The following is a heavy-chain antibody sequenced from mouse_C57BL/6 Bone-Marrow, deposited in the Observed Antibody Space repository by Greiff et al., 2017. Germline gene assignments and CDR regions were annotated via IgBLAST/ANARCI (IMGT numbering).Heavy chain of an antibody. Sequence: EVMLVESGGGLVKPGGSLKLSCAASGFTFSSYAMSWVRQTPEKRLEWVATISDGGSYTYYPDNVKGRFTISRDNAKNNLYLQMSHLKSEDTAMYYWARDEGKAYWGQGTLVTVSA. CDR2: ISDGGSYT. V-gene: IGHV5-4*01. CDR3: ARDEGKAY. J-gene: IGHJ3*01. CDR1: GFTFSSYA.